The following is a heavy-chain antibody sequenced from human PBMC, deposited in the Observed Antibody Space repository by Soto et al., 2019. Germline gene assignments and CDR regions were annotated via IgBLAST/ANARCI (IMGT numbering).Heavy chain of an antibody. J-gene: IGHJ5*02. D-gene: IGHD3-3*01. CDR3: ARGHVLRFLYRCNWFDP. Sequence: SETLSLTCAVYGGSFSGYYWSWIRQPPGKGLEWIGEINHSGSTNYNPSLKSRVTISVDTSKNQFSLKLSSVTAADTAVYYCARGHVLRFLYRCNWFDPWGQGTLVTVSS. V-gene: IGHV4-34*01. CDR2: INHSGST. CDR1: GGSFSGYY.